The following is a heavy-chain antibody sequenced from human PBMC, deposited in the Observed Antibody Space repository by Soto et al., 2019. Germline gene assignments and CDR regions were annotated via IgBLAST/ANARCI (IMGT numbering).Heavy chain of an antibody. Sequence: QVQLQESGPGLVKPSETLSLTCTVSGGSVSSGSYYWSWIRHPPGKGLEWIGYIYYSGSTNYNPSLKSRVTISVDTSKNQFSLKLSYVTAADTAVYYCARDKDTAMVTGAFDIWGQGTMVTVSS. D-gene: IGHD5-18*01. J-gene: IGHJ3*02. CDR1: GGSVSSGSYY. V-gene: IGHV4-61*01. CDR3: ARDKDTAMVTGAFDI. CDR2: IYYSGST.